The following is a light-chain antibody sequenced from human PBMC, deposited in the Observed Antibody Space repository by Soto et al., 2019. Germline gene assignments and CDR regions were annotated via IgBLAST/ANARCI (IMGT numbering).Light chain of an antibody. CDR3: HQRQSWPRT. V-gene: IGKV3-11*01. J-gene: IGKJ1*01. CDR2: RAS. CDR1: QSVGSY. Sequence: EIALTQSPATLSLSPGERATLSCRASQSVGSYLAWYQQKPGQAPRLLIYRASNRAAGIPARFSGSGSETDFTLTISSLEPEDFAVYYCHQRQSWPRTFGQGTKVDIK.